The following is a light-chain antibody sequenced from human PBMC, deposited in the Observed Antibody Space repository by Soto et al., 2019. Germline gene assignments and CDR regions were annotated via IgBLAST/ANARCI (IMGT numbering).Light chain of an antibody. V-gene: IGKV1-27*01. CDR3: QKYDSAPT. CDR2: TAS. Sequence: DIQMTQSPSSLSASVGDRVTITCRASQSISNYLNWYQQKPGKAPKLLIYTASTLQSGVPSRFSGSGSGTEFTLTISSLQPEDVASYYCQKYDSAPTFGPGTKVDIK. CDR1: QSISNY. J-gene: IGKJ1*01.